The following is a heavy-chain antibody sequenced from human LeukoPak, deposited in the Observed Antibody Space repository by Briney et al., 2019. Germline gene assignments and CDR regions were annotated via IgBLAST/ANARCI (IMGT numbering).Heavy chain of an antibody. D-gene: IGHD5-12*01. CDR2: ISYDGSNK. V-gene: IGHV3-30-3*01. CDR3: ARDRGYSGYDPPHFDY. J-gene: IGHJ4*02. Sequence: GGSLRLSCAASGFTFSSYAMHWVRQAPGKGLEWVAVISYDGSNKYYADSVKGRFTISRDNSKNTLYLQMNSLRAEDTAVHYCARDRGYSGYDPPHFDYWGQGTLVTVSS. CDR1: GFTFSSYA.